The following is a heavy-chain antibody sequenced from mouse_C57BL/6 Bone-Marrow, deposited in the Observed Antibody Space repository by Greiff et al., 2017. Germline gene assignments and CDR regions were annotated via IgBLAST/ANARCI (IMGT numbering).Heavy chain of an antibody. CDR3: ARDGSSYHYAMDY. V-gene: IGHV14-2*01. J-gene: IGHJ4*01. Sequence: EVQLQQSGAELVKPGASVKLSCTASGFNIKDYYMHWVKQRTEQGLEWIGRIDPEDGETKYAPKFPGKATITADTSSNTAYLQLSSLTSEDTAVYYCARDGSSYHYAMDYWGQGTSVTVSS. CDR2: IDPEDGET. CDR1: GFNIKDYY. D-gene: IGHD1-1*01.